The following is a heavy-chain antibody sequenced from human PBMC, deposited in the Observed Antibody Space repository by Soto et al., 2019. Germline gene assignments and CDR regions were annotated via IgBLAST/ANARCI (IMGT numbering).Heavy chain of an antibody. J-gene: IGHJ4*02. CDR2: INPNSGGT. CDR1: GYTFTGYY. D-gene: IGHD3-3*01. CDR3: ARSEPTIFGVVIIGFFDY. Sequence: AASVKVSCKASGYTFTGYYMHWVRQAPGQGLEWMGWINPNSGGTNYAQKFQGRVTMTRDTSISTAYMELSRLRSDDTAVYYCARSEPTIFGVVIIGFFDYWGQGTLVTVSS. V-gene: IGHV1-2*02.